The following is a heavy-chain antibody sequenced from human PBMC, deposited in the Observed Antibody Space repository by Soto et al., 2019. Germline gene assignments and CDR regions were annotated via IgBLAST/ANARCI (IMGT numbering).Heavy chain of an antibody. V-gene: IGHV3-23*01. CDR3: AKDGDNYDYYCGMDV. D-gene: IGHD1-20*01. CDR1: GFTFSSYA. CDR2: ISVSGGST. J-gene: IGHJ6*02. Sequence: LRLSSAASGFTFSSYAMSWVRQAPGKGLEWVSTISVSGGSTYYADPVKGRFTISRGNSKNTLYLQMNSLRAEDTAVYYCAKDGDNYDYYCGMDVWGQGTTVTVSS.